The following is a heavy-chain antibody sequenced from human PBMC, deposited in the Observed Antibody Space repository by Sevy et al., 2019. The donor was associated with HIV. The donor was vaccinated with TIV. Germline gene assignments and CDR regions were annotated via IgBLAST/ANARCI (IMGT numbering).Heavy chain of an antibody. CDR3: ARDPRMYGDYVLAYFDY. V-gene: IGHV3-33*01. D-gene: IGHD4-17*01. CDR1: GFAPSTYG. J-gene: IGHJ4*02. CDR2: IGYDGSNK. Sequence: GGSLRLSCAASGFAPSTYGMHWVRQAPGKGLEWVAVIGYDGSNKYDADSVKGRFSISRDNSRNTLFLQMDSLRAEDTAVYYCARDPRMYGDYVLAYFDYWGQGTLVTVSS.